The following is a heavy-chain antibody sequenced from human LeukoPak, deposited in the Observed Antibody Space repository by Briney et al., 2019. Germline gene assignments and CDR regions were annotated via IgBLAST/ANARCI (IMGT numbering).Heavy chain of an antibody. CDR1: GFTFSSYA. CDR2: ISYDGSNK. J-gene: IGHJ4*02. D-gene: IGHD3-10*01. V-gene: IGHV3-30*04. Sequence: GGSLRLSCAASGFTFSSYAMHWVRQAPGKGLEWVAVISYDGSNKYYADPVKGRFTISRDNSKNTVYLQMNSLRAEDTAVYYCARGGSGTCGFDWWGQGTLVTVSS. CDR3: ARGGSGTCGFDW.